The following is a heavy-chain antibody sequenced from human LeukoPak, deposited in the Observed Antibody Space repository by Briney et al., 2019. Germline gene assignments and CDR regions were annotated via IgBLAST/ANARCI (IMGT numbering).Heavy chain of an antibody. V-gene: IGHV1-24*01. CDR3: TTRLFILGGPLLWDV. Sequence: ASVKVSCKVSGYSLTELSMSWVRQAPGKGLDWIAGFDRQDGETKYAQNFQGRVTMTEDTSSDTAYMELTNLRSEDTAVYYCTTRLFILGGPLLWDVWGKGTTVTVSS. J-gene: IGHJ6*04. CDR2: FDRQDGET. CDR1: GYSLTELS. D-gene: IGHD1-26*01.